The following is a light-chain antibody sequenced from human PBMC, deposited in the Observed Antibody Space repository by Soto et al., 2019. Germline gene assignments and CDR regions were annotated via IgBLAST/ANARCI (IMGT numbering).Light chain of an antibody. CDR3: SSYTSRSTLV. CDR1: SSDVGGYNY. CDR2: EVT. V-gene: IGLV2-14*01. J-gene: IGLJ1*01. Sequence: QSVLTQPASVSGSPGQSITISCTGTSSDVGGYNYVSWYQQHPGKAPKLMIYEVTNRPPGVSNRFSGSKSGNTASLTISGLQAEGEADYYCSSYTSRSTLVFGTGTKVTVL.